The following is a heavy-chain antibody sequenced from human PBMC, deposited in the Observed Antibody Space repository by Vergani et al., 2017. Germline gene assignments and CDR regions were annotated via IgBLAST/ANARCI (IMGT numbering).Heavy chain of an antibody. D-gene: IGHD4-23*01. V-gene: IGHV3-23*01. J-gene: IGHJ4*02. Sequence: EVQLLESGGGLVQPGGSLRLSCAASGFTFSSYAMSWVRQAPGKGLEWVSAISGSGGSTYYADSVKGRFTISRDNSKNTLYLQMNSLRAEDTAVYYCAKDHNPGVNSFDCTRKNYYFDYWGQGTLVTVSS. CDR1: GFTFSSYA. CDR3: AKDHNPGVNSFDCTRKNYYFDY. CDR2: ISGSGGST.